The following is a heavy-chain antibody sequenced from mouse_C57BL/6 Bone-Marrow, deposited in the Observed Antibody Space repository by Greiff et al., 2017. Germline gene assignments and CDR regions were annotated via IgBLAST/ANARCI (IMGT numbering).Heavy chain of an antibody. J-gene: IGHJ1*03. V-gene: IGHV7-3*01. D-gene: IGHD1-1*01. CDR1: GFTFTDYY. CDR3: ARYGGSRSYWYFDV. Sequence: EVQVVESGGGLVQPGGSLSLSCAASGFTFTDYYMSWVRQPPGKALEWLGFIRNKANGYTTEYSASVKGRFTISRDNSQSILYLQMNALRAEDSATYDCARYGGSRSYWYFDVWGTGTTVTVSS. CDR2: IRNKANGYTT.